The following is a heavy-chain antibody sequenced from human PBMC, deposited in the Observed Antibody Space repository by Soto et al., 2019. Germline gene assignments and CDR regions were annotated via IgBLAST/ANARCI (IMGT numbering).Heavy chain of an antibody. CDR3: ARDLRAYGDYVYYYYYGMDV. Sequence: QVQLQESGPGLVKPSETLSLTCTVSGGSISSYYWSWIRQPAGKGREWIGRIYTSGSTNYNPSLKSRVTMSVDTSKNQFSLKLSSVTAADTAVYYCARDLRAYGDYVYYYYYGMDVWGQGTTVTVSS. V-gene: IGHV4-4*07. CDR2: IYTSGST. D-gene: IGHD4-17*01. CDR1: GGSISSYY. J-gene: IGHJ6*02.